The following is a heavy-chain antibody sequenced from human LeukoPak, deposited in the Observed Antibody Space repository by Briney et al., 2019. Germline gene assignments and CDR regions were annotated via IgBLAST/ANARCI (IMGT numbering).Heavy chain of an antibody. CDR2: IYSSGST. D-gene: IGHD7-27*01. CDR1: GFSVTDND. CDR3: ASGSWGARIDY. Sequence: PDGYLRMSCASTGFSVTDNDMNWVCQGTCNCLLWVSVIYSSGSTYYADAVKGRFTISRDNSKNTVSLQMNSLRAEDTAVYYCASGSWGARIDYWGQGSLVTVSS. V-gene: IGHV3-53*01. J-gene: IGHJ4*02.